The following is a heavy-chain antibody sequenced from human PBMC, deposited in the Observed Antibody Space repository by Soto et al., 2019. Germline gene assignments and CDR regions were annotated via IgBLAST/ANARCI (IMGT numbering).Heavy chain of an antibody. D-gene: IGHD3-9*01. CDR1: GDSVSSNSAA. J-gene: IGHJ3*02. V-gene: IGHV6-1*01. Sequence: QTLSLTCAISGDSVSSNSAAWNWIRQSPSRGLEWLGRTHYRSKWYNDYAVSVKSRITINPDTSKNQFSLQLNSVTPEDTAVYYCAREAVLRYFDWLSFDAFDIWGQGTMVTVSS. CDR2: THYRSKWYN. CDR3: AREAVLRYFDWLSFDAFDI.